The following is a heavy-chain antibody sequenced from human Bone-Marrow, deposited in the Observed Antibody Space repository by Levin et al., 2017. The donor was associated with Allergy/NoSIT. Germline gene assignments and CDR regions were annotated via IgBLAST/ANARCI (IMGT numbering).Heavy chain of an antibody. CDR3: AGTPVVITGYSYYYYAMDV. V-gene: IGHV3-66*01. CDR2: IYSGGSS. D-gene: IGHD2-2*01. J-gene: IGHJ6*02. CDR1: GFTVSSNY. Sequence: GGSLRLSCAASGFTVSSNYMNWVRQAPGKGLEWVSVIYSGGSSYYADSVKGRFTISRDNSKNTLYLQMNSLRAADTAVYYCAGTPVVITGYSYYYYAMDVWRQGTTVTVSS.